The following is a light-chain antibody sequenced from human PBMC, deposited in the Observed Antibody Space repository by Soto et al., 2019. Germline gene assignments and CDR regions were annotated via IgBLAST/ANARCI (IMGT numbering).Light chain of an antibody. J-gene: IGKJ4*01. CDR1: QSISSY. CDR3: QQSYSTPLT. CDR2: AAS. V-gene: IGKV1-39*01. Sequence: DIQMTQSPSSLSASVGDRVTITCRASQSISSYLNWYQQKPGKAPKXLIYAASSLQSGVPSRFSGSGSGTDFTITISRLKPEDFETYYCQQSYSTPLTFGGGTKVDIK.